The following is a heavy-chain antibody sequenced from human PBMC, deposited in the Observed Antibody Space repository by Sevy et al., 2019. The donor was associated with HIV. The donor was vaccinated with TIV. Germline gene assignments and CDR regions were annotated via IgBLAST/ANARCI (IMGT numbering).Heavy chain of an antibody. CDR1: SYSFISGYY. V-gene: IGHV4-38-2*01. CDR3: ASAIVGAFDAFDI. CDR2: FYHSGST. J-gene: IGHJ3*02. Sequence: SETLSLTCDVSSYSFISGYYWGWIRQPPGKGLEWIGSFYHSGSTYYNPSLKSRVSISVDMSKNHFSLKLSSVTAADTAVYYCASAIVGAFDAFDIWGQGTMVTVSS. D-gene: IGHD1-26*01.